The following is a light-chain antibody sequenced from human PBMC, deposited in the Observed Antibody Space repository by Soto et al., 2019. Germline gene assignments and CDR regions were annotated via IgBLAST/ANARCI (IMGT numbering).Light chain of an antibody. V-gene: IGLV1-51*01. Sequence: QSVLTQPPSISAAPGQKVTIXXSGSXXNIGNNFVCWYQQLPGTAPKLLIYDNHKRPSGIPDRFSGSKSDTSATVDITGLQTGDEADYYCATWDTSLSAVVFGGGTKVTVL. CDR2: DNH. CDR1: XXNIGNNF. J-gene: IGLJ3*02. CDR3: ATWDTSLSAVV.